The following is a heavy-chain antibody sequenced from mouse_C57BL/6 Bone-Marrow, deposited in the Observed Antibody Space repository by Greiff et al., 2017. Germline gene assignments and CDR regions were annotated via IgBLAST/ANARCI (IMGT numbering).Heavy chain of an antibody. CDR2: IYPGGGYT. CDR1: GYTFTNYW. V-gene: IGHV1-63*01. Sequence: QVQLQQSGAELVRPGTSVKMSCKASGYTFTNYWLGWVKQRPGHGLAWIGDIYPGGGYTNYNEKFKGKATLTADKSSSTAYMQFSSLTSEDSAIYYCASGGYYKRWFAYWGQGTLVTVSA. D-gene: IGHD1-1*01. J-gene: IGHJ3*01. CDR3: ASGGYYKRWFAY.